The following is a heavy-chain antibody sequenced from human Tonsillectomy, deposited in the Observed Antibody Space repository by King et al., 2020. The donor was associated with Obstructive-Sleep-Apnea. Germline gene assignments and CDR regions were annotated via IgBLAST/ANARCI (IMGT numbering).Heavy chain of an antibody. CDR2: ISSSGNT. CDR1: GDSLSSISYY. Sequence: QLQESGPGLVKPSQTLSLTCTVSGDSLSSISYYWTWIRQHPGKGLEWVGYISSSGNTYYNPSLKSRITISIDTSENQFALNLKSVTAADTAVYYCARAPAIVSRTRFDPWGQGTLVTVSS. J-gene: IGHJ5*02. D-gene: IGHD1-26*01. CDR3: ARAPAIVSRTRFDP. V-gene: IGHV4-31*03.